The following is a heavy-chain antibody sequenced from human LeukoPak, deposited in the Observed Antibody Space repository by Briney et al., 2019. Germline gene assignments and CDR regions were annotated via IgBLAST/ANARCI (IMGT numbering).Heavy chain of an antibody. CDR3: ARHGADIVVVPSGSVVY. J-gene: IGHJ4*02. Sequence: SETLSLTCAVYGGSFSGYYWSWIRQPPGKGLEWIGSIYNSGSTYYNPSLKSRVTISVDTSKNQFSLKLSSLTAADTAVYYCARHGADIVVVPSGSVVYWGQGTLVTVSS. CDR2: IYNSGST. CDR1: GGSFSGYY. D-gene: IGHD2-2*01. V-gene: IGHV4-34*01.